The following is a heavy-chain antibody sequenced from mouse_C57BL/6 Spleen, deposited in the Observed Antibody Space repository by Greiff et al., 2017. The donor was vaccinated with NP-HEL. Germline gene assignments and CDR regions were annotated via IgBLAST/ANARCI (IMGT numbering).Heavy chain of an antibody. D-gene: IGHD1-1*02. CDR2: ISDGGSYT. Sequence: EVQVVESGGGLVKPGGSLKLSCAASGFTFSSYAMSWVRQTPEKRLEWVATISDGGSYTYYPDNVKGRFTISRDNAKNNLYLQMSHLKSEDTAMYYCAREKGYGGNYEFAYWGQGTLVTVSA. V-gene: IGHV5-4*01. CDR3: AREKGYGGNYEFAY. CDR1: GFTFSSYA. J-gene: IGHJ3*01.